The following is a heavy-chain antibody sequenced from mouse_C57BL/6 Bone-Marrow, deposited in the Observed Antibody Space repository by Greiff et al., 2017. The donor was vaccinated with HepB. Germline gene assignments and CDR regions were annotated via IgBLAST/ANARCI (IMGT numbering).Heavy chain of an antibody. V-gene: IGHV1-81*01. CDR1: GYTFTSYG. CDR2: IYPRSGNT. Sequence: QVQLQQSGAELARPGASVKLSCKASGYTFTSYGISWVKQRTGQGLEWIGEIYPRSGNTYYNEKFKGKATLTADKSSSTAYMELRSLTSEDSAVYFCARRCPAWFAYCGQGTLITVSA. D-gene: IGHD6-1*01. CDR3: ARRCPAWFAY. J-gene: IGHJ3*01.